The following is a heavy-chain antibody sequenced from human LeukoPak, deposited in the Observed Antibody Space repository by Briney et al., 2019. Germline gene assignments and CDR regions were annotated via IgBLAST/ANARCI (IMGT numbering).Heavy chain of an antibody. CDR3: AKDLRSRVGYDFWSGFSTDDY. CDR2: ISYDGSKK. Sequence: GGSLRLSCAASGFTFSGYGMHWVRKAPGKGLEWVAVISYDGSKKYYADSVKGRFTISRDNSKNTLYLQMNSLRAEDTAVYYCAKDLRSRVGYDFWSGFSTDDYWGQGTLVTVSS. V-gene: IGHV3-30*18. CDR1: GFTFSGYG. J-gene: IGHJ4*02. D-gene: IGHD3-3*01.